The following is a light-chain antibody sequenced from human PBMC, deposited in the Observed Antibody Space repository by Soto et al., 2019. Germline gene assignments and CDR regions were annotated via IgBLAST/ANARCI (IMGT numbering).Light chain of an antibody. CDR3: QQYGSSGT. CDR1: QSVIGNY. CDR2: EAS. V-gene: IGKV3-20*01. Sequence: FVLTQSPGTLSLSPGERATFSCRASQSVIGNYIAWYQQKPGQAPRVLIFEASKRATGTPDRFSGSGSGTDFTLTISRLEPEDFAVYYCQQYGSSGTFGQGTKVDI. J-gene: IGKJ1*01.